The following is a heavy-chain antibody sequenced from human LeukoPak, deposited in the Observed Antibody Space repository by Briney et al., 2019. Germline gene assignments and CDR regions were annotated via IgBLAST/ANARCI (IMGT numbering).Heavy chain of an antibody. J-gene: IGHJ5*02. Sequence: GGSLRLSCAASGFTFSNYSMNWVRQAPGKGLEWVSSISSSSSYIYYADSVKGRFTISRDNAKNSLYLQMNSLRAEDTAVYYCARGGIIMIVPNWFDPWGQGTLVTVSS. CDR3: ARGGIIMIVPNWFDP. D-gene: IGHD3-22*01. CDR1: GFTFSNYS. V-gene: IGHV3-21*01. CDR2: ISSSSSYI.